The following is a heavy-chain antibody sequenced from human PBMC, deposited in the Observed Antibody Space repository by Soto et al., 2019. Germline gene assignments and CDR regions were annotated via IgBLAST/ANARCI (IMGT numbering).Heavy chain of an antibody. D-gene: IGHD5-18*01. J-gene: IGHJ4*02. Sequence: GGSLRLSCAAPGFTFDDYAMHWVRQAPGKGLEWVSGISWNSGSIGYADSVKGRFTISRDNAKNSLYLQMNSLRAEDTALYYCAKAVGSYGNFDYWGQGTLVTVSS. CDR2: ISWNSGSI. V-gene: IGHV3-9*01. CDR3: AKAVGSYGNFDY. CDR1: GFTFDDYA.